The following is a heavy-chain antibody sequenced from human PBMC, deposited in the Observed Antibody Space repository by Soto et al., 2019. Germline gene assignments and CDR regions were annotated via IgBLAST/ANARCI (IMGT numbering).Heavy chain of an antibody. V-gene: IGHV4-39*01. D-gene: IGHD6-19*01. J-gene: IGHJ4*02. Sequence: QLQLQESGPGLVKPSETLSLTCTVSGGSISSSRYYWGWIRQPPGKGLEWIGSIYYSGSTYYNPSLKSRVTISVDRSKNQFSLKLSSVTAADTAVYYCARLEQWLVGFDYWGQGTLVTVSS. CDR1: GGSISSSRYY. CDR2: IYYSGST. CDR3: ARLEQWLVGFDY.